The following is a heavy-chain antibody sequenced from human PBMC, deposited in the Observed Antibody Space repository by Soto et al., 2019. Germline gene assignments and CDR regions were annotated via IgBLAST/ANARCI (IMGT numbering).Heavy chain of an antibody. J-gene: IGHJ6*02. CDR2: TYYRSKWYN. V-gene: IGHV6-1*01. D-gene: IGHD6-6*01. Sequence: SQTLSLTCAISGDSVSSNSAAWNWIRQSPSRGLEWLGRTYYRSKWYNDYAVSAKSRITINPDTSKNQFSLQLNSVTPEDTAVYYCARDRHSSSRHYYGMDVWGQGTTVTVSS. CDR1: GDSVSSNSAA. CDR3: ARDRHSSSRHYYGMDV.